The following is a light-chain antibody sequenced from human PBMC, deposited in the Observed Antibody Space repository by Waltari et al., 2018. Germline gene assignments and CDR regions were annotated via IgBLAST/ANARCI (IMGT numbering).Light chain of an antibody. Sequence: DIVMTQSPDSLAVSLGERATINCKSSQNVLYSSNNKNYLAWYQQKPRQPPKLLIYWASTRESGVPDRFSGSGSGTDFTLTISSLQAEDVAVYFCQQYYSTPSWTFGQGTKVEIK. CDR2: WAS. CDR1: QNVLYSSNNKNY. J-gene: IGKJ1*01. CDR3: QQYYSTPSWT. V-gene: IGKV4-1*01.